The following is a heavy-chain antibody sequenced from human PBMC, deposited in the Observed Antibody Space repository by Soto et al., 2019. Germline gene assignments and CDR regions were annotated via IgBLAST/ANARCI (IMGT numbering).Heavy chain of an antibody. D-gene: IGHD1-26*01. CDR1: GGTFSSHG. CDR2: IMPTFGSP. Sequence: QIQLLQYGPALQKPGSSVKVSCKASGGTFSSHGVAWVRQVPGQGLEWMGGIMPTFGSPTYAPKFQGRLTISADNSTSTAYMELSSLRSDDTAVYDWASERSAQYLDDWGKGNLVTVSS. J-gene: IGHJ4*02. V-gene: IGHV1-69*06. CDR3: ASERSAQYLDD.